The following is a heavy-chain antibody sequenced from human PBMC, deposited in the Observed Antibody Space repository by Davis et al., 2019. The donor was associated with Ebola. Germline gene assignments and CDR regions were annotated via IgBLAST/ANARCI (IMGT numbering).Heavy chain of an antibody. CDR2: ISSDGSYI. Sequence: GGSLRLSCAASGFTFSSYRMIWVRQAPGKGLEWVSSISSDGSYIFYSDSAKGRFTISRDNAKNSLYLQMNSLKAEDTAVYFCATSESFFDYAAYFHYWGQGTLLTVSS. D-gene: IGHD3-16*01. V-gene: IGHV3-21*06. J-gene: IGHJ4*02. CDR3: ATSESFFDYAAYFHY. CDR1: GFTFSSYR.